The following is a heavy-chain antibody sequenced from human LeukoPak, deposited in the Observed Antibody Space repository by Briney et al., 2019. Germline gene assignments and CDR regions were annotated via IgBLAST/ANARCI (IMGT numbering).Heavy chain of an antibody. CDR2: ITGSGDST. J-gene: IGHJ4*02. CDR1: GFIFSTYA. Sequence: GGSLRLSYAASGFIFSTYAMSWVRQAPGKGLEWVSAITGSGDSTYYADSVKGRFTIPRDNSKNTLSLQMNSLRAEDTAVYYCAKENPVGGTNYFDYWGQGTLVTVPS. D-gene: IGHD1-26*01. CDR3: AKENPVGGTNYFDY. V-gene: IGHV3-23*01.